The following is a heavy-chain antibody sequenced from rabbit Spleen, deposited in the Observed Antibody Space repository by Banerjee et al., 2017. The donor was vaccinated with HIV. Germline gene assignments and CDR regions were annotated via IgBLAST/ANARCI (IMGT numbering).Heavy chain of an antibody. CDR3: ARDASSSGFYTFNL. CDR2: IDPVFGST. J-gene: IGHJ4*01. CDR1: GFDFSTYY. D-gene: IGHD1-1*01. Sequence: QLKESGGGLVQPGGSLKLSCKASGFDFSTYYMSWVRQAPGKGLEWIGYIDPVFGSTYYANWVNGRFTISSHNAQNTLYLQLNSLTAADTATYFCARDASSSGFYTFNLWGPGTLVTVS. V-gene: IGHV1S7*01.